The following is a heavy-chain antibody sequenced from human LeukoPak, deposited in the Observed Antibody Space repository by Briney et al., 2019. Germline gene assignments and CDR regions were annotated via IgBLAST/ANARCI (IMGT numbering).Heavy chain of an antibody. CDR1: GFTVSSNY. Sequence: PGGSLRLSCAASGFTVSSNYMSWVRQAPGKGLEWVSVIYSGGSTYYADSVKGRFTISRDNSKNTLYLQMNSLRAEDTAVYYCARDATMTVGLVYYYYGMDVWGQGTTVTVSS. V-gene: IGHV3-53*01. J-gene: IGHJ6*02. CDR2: IYSGGST. D-gene: IGHD3-22*01. CDR3: ARDATMTVGLVYYYYGMDV.